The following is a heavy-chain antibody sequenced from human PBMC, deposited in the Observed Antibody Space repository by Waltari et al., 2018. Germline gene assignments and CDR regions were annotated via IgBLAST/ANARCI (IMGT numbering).Heavy chain of an antibody. J-gene: IGHJ3*02. V-gene: IGHV4-31*01. D-gene: IGHD4-17*01. Sequence: QVQLQESGPGLVKPSQTLSLTCTVSGGSISSGGYYWSWIRQHPGKGLEWIGYIYDSGGTYYNPSLKSEVTRSVDTSKNQFSLKLSSVTAADTAVYYCAREGTSDDYGDYGRAFDIWGQGTMVTVSS. CDR1: GGSISSGGYY. CDR3: AREGTSDDYGDYGRAFDI. CDR2: IYDSGGT.